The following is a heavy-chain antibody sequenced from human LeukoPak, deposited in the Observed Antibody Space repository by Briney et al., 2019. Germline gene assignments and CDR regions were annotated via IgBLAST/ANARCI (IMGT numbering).Heavy chain of an antibody. D-gene: IGHD1-26*01. CDR3: ARAAGGTSRDY. Sequence: GGSLRLSCAASGFTFSSYAMSWVRQAPGKGLEWVSAISGSGGSTYYADSVKGRFTISRDNAKNSLFLQMNSLRAEDTAVYYCARAAGGTSRDYWGQGTLVTVSS. CDR1: GFTFSSYA. J-gene: IGHJ4*02. CDR2: ISGSGGST. V-gene: IGHV3-23*01.